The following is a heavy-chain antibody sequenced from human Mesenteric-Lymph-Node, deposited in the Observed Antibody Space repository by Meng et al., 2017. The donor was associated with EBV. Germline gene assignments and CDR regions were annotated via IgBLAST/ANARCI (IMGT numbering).Heavy chain of an antibody. J-gene: IGHJ4*02. V-gene: IGHV2-5*02. CDR2: IYLDDIK. CDR1: GFSLSANSLG. CDR3: AHRPSTPMSATFDF. Sequence: QFTLKESCTILREPTHTLTLTCTVSGFSLSANSLGVAWLRQPPGKALEWLALIYLDDIKRYSPSLQSRLAITKDTSNNQVVLRMTNIDPLDTATYYCAHRPSTPMSATFDFWGQGTLVTVSS.